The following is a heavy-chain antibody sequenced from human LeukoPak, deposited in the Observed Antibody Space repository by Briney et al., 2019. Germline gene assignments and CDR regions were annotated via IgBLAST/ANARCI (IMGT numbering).Heavy chain of an antibody. CDR2: IIPIFGTA. Sequence: ASVTVSCKASGGTFSSYAISWVRQAPGQGLEWMGGIIPIFGTANYAQKFQGRVTITADESTSTAYMELSSLRSEDTAVYYCARVLDYGDYTPQYYFDYWGQGTLVTVSS. J-gene: IGHJ4*02. V-gene: IGHV1-69*13. CDR1: GGTFSSYA. CDR3: ARVLDYGDYTPQYYFDY. D-gene: IGHD4-17*01.